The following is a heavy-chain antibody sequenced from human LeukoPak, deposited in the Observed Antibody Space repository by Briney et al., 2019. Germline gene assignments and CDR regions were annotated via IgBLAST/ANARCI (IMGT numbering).Heavy chain of an antibody. CDR3: TRNSGWYGLS. CDR2: ISSSSSYI. Sequence: KPGGSLRLSCAASGFTFSNAWMSWVRQAPGKGLEWVSSISSSSSYIYYADSVKGRFTISRDNSNNTLFLHLNSLRGEDTAVYYCTRNSGWYGLSWGQGTLVTVSS. V-gene: IGHV3-21*04. CDR1: GFTFSNAW. J-gene: IGHJ1*01. D-gene: IGHD6-19*01.